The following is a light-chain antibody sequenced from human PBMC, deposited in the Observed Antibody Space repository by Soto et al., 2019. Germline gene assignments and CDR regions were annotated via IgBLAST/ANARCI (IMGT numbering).Light chain of an antibody. CDR1: QNVRGY. J-gene: IGKJ5*01. V-gene: IGKV3-20*01. CDR2: GAS. CDR3: QQYGSSPFT. Sequence: EILLTQSPVTLSLSPGERATLSCRASQNVRGYLAWYQQKPGQAPRLLIYGASTRATGIPDRFSGSESGTDFTLTISRLEPEDFVVYYCQQYGSSPFTFGQGTRLEIK.